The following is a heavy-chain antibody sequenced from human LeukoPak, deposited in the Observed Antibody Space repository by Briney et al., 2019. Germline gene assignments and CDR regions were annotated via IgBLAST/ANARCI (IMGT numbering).Heavy chain of an antibody. CDR1: GYTLTELS. Sequence: GASVKVSCKVSGYTLTELSMHWVQQAPGKGLEWMGGFDPEDGETIYAQKFQGRVTMTEDTSTDTAYMELSSLRFEDTAVYYCARLFGAQSSRIDYWGQGTLVTVSS. CDR2: FDPEDGET. D-gene: IGHD3-16*01. CDR3: ARLFGAQSSRIDY. J-gene: IGHJ4*02. V-gene: IGHV1-24*01.